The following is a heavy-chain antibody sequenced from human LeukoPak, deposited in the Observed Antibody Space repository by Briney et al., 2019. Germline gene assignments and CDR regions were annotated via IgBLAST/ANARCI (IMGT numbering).Heavy chain of an antibody. CDR1: GGSISSYY. D-gene: IGHD6-19*01. CDR3: ARATRVAGTGNWFDP. CDR2: IYYSGST. V-gene: IGHV4-59*01. Sequence: SETLSLTCTVSGGSISSYYWSWIRQPPGKGLEWIGYIYYSGSTNYSPSLKSRVTISVDTSKNQFSLKLSSVTAADTAVYYCARATRVAGTGNWFDPWGQGTLVTVSS. J-gene: IGHJ5*02.